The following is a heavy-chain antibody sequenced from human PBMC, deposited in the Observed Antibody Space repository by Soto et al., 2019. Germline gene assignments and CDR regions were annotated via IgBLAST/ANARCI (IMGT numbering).Heavy chain of an antibody. J-gene: IGHJ6*02. Sequence: EVQLVESGGGLVQPGRSLRLSCAASGFTFEDYAMHWVRQAPGKGLEWVSGISWNSGIIVYADSVKGRFTISRDNAKNSLYLQMNSLRAKDTALYHCAKDIAVADQDYYGMDVWGQGTTVTVSS. D-gene: IGHD6-19*01. CDR2: ISWNSGII. CDR3: AKDIAVADQDYYGMDV. V-gene: IGHV3-9*01. CDR1: GFTFEDYA.